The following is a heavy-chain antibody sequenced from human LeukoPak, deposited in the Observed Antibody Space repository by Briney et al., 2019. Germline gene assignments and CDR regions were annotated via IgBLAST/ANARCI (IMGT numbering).Heavy chain of an antibody. V-gene: IGHV1-2*02. Sequence: ASVKVSCKASGYTFTGYYMHWVRQAPGQGLEWMGWINPNSGGTNYAQKFQGRVTMTRDTSISTAYMKLSRLRSDDTAVYYCARIGIYGDYVPDAFDIWGQGTMVTVSS. J-gene: IGHJ3*02. CDR1: GYTFTGYY. CDR2: INPNSGGT. D-gene: IGHD4-17*01. CDR3: ARIGIYGDYVPDAFDI.